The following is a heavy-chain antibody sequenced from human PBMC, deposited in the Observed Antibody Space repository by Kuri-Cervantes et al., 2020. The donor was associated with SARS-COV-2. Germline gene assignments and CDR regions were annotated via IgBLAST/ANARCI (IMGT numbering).Heavy chain of an antibody. CDR2: VYHSGST. CDR3: ARDLPSDYTYYYYYMDV. J-gene: IGHJ6*03. CDR1: NYSISSGYY. D-gene: IGHD4/OR15-4a*01. Sequence: GSLRLSCTVSNYSISSGYYWGWIRQPPGKGLEWIASVYHSGSTYYNPSLKSRVTMSVDTSKNQFSLKLSSVTAADTAVYYCARDLPSDYTYYYYYMDVWGKGTTVTVSS. V-gene: IGHV4-38-2*02.